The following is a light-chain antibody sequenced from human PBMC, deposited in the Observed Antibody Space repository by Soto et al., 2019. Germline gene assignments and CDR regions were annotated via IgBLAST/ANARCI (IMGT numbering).Light chain of an antibody. CDR2: GAS. J-gene: IGKJ2*01. V-gene: IGKV3-20*01. CDR1: QSVSSSY. Sequence: EIVLTQSPGTLSLSPGERATLSCRASQSVSSSYLAWYQQKPGQAPRLLIYGASSRATGIPDRFSGSGSGTDFTLTISRLELEDFAVYYCQDYDSSPQTFGQGTKVAIK. CDR3: QDYDSSPQT.